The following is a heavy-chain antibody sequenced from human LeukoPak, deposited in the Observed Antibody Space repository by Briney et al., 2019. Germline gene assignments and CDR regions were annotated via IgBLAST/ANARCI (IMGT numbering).Heavy chain of an antibody. CDR2: ISSRGSTI. CDR3: AKDGDNRSDY. J-gene: IGHJ4*02. V-gene: IGHV3-48*03. D-gene: IGHD5-24*01. Sequence: PGGSLRLSCAASGFTFSSYEMNWVRQAPGKGLEWVSYISSRGSTIYYADSVKGRFTISRDNAKNSLYLQMNSLRAEDTVVYYWAKDGDNRSDYWGQGTLVTVSS. CDR1: GFTFSSYE.